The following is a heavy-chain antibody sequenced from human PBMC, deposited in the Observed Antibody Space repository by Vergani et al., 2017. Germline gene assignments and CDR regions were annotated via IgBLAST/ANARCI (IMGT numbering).Heavy chain of an antibody. Sequence: EVQLLESGGDLVQPGGSLRLSCAASGFTFIMHAMSWVRQAPGKGLGWFSTLSASDRRTHYADSVKGRFTISRDISRNTLFLHMNSLRPEYTAVYYCAGPQGTSAYYYGGFDYWGQGILVTVSS. D-gene: IGHD3-22*01. CDR3: AGPQGTSAYYYGGFDY. CDR1: GFTFIMHA. CDR2: LSASDRRT. V-gene: IGHV3-23*01. J-gene: IGHJ4*02.